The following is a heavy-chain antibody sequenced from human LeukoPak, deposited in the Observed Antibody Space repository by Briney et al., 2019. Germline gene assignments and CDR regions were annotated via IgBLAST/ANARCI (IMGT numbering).Heavy chain of an antibody. CDR2: IYYSGST. J-gene: IGHJ5*02. V-gene: IGHV4-39*02. CDR1: GGSISSSSYY. Sequence: PSETLPLTCTVSGGSISSSSYYWGWIRQPPGKGLEWIGSIYYSGSTYYNPSLKSRVTISVDTSKNQFSLKLSSVTAADTAVYYCARDEVPTETNWFDPWGQGTLVTVSS. CDR3: ARDEVPTETNWFDP.